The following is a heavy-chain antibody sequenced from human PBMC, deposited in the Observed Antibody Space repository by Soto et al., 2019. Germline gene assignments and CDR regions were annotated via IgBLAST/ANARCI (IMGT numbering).Heavy chain of an antibody. V-gene: IGHV1-46*01. Sequence: GASVKVSFKASGYTFTSYFIHWLRQAPGQGLEWMGVFDPSGVSTNSAQKFQGRLTMTRDTSTSTVYMDLTSLGSDDTALYYCARVSRGAFDIWGQGTLVTVSS. J-gene: IGHJ3*02. CDR3: ARVSRGAFDI. CDR1: GYTFTSYF. CDR2: FDPSGVST.